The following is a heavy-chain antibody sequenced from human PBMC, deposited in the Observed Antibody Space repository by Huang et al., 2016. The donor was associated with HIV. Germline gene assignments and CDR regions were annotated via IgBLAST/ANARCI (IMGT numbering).Heavy chain of an antibody. CDR3: ARPGEDFWSGPFDS. J-gene: IGHJ4*02. CDR2: VHYSGTK. V-gene: IGHV4-39*01. D-gene: IGHD3-3*01. CDR1: GGSISKTFF. Sequence: QLQLQESGPGLVKPSETLSLTCTVSGGSISKTFFWGWVRQPPGKGLEWIGSVHYSGTKHYKPSLKSRVTISIDTSKNQFSLNLTSVTAADSAMYYCARPGEDFWSGPFDSWSQGTLVTVSS.